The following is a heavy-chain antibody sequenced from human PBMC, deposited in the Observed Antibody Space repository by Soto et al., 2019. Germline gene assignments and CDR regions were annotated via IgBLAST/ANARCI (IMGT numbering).Heavy chain of an antibody. CDR2: INPDSGAT. CDR1: GYSFTGYY. D-gene: IGHD2-8*02. J-gene: IGHJ4*02. CDR3: ERGVYGTGGYPFPYFDY. V-gene: IGHV1-2*02. Sequence: HEHLVQSGAEVKRPGASLKVSCKAAGYSFTGYYIHWVRQAPGQGLEWMGWINPDSGATNYAQNFQGRVTLTSGTSISTASMGLTSLTSGDTVVYYCERGVYGTGGYPFPYFDYWGQGALVMVSS.